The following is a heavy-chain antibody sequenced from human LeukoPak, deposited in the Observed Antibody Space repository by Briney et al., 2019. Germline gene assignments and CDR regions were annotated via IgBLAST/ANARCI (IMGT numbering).Heavy chain of an antibody. CDR3: ARDSDDYGDY. CDR1: GFTVSSNY. Sequence: PGGSLRLSCAAPGFTVSSNYMSWVRQAPGKGLEWVSVIYSGGSTYYADSVKGRFTISRDNSKNTLYLQMNSLRAEGTAVYYCARDSDDYGDYWGQGTLVTVSS. D-gene: IGHD2-21*01. CDR2: IYSGGST. V-gene: IGHV3-66*02. J-gene: IGHJ4*02.